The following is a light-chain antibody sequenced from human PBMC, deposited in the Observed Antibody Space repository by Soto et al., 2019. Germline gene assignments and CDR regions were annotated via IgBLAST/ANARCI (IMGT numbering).Light chain of an antibody. Sequence: QSVLTQPPSASGTPGQRVTMSCTGSNSNIGRNTVNWYQQLPGTAPKLLIHSNNQRPSGVPDRFSGSKSGSSASLAISGLQSEDEADYYCAAWDDSLNDYVFGTGTKLTVL. CDR2: SNN. V-gene: IGLV1-44*01. CDR3: AAWDDSLNDYV. J-gene: IGLJ1*01. CDR1: NSNIGRNT.